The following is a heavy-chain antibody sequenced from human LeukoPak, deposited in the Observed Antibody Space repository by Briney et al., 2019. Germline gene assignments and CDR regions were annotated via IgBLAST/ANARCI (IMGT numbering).Heavy chain of an antibody. CDR2: ISWNSGSI. Sequence: GGSLRLSCAASGFTFDDYAMHWVRQAPGKGLEWVSGISWNSGSIGYADSVKGRFTISRDNAKNSLYLQMNSLRAEDTALYYCAKDNGYYDSSGYSGGIDYWGQGTPVTVSS. V-gene: IGHV3-9*01. CDR1: GFTFDDYA. D-gene: IGHD3-22*01. J-gene: IGHJ4*02. CDR3: AKDNGYYDSSGYSGGIDY.